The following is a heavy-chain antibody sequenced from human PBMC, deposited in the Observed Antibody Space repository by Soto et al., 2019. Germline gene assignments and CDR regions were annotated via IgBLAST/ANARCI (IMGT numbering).Heavy chain of an antibody. CDR3: ARDDYPYYDDSSGYHFDY. D-gene: IGHD3-22*01. CDR2: ISDSSSTI. J-gene: IGHJ4*02. V-gene: IGHV3-48*01. CDR1: GFTFSTYN. Sequence: LRLSCAASGFTFSTYNMDWVRQAPGKGLEWVSYISDSSSTIHYADSVKGRFTISRDNAKNSLYLQMNSLRAEDTAVYYCARDDYPYYDDSSGYHFDYWGQGALVTVSS.